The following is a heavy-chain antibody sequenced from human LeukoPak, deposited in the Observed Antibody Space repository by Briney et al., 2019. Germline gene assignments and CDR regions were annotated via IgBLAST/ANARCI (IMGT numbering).Heavy chain of an antibody. V-gene: IGHV4-59*01. CDR1: GGSISSYY. D-gene: IGHD4-17*01. CDR3: ARDGYGDSGYFDY. CDR2: IYYSGST. Sequence: SETLSLTCTVSGGSISSYYWSWIRQPPGKGLEGIGYIYYSGSTNYNPSLKSRVTISVDTSKNQFSLKLSSVTAADTAVYYCARDGYGDSGYFDYWGQGTLVTVSS. J-gene: IGHJ4*02.